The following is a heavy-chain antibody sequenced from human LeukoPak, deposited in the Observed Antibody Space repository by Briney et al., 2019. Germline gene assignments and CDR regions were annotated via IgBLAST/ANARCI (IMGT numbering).Heavy chain of an antibody. J-gene: IGHJ4*02. V-gene: IGHV3-72*01. CDR3: IRRRGSYFDY. CDR1: GFSFSDHY. Sequence: PGRSLRLSCAASGFSFSDHYMDWVRQAPGKGLEWVGRSRNKANNYTTEYAASVKGRFMISRADSKNSLYLQMNSLKTEDTAVCYCIRRRGSYFDYWGQGTLVTVSS. CDR2: SRNKANNYTT. D-gene: IGHD3-10*01.